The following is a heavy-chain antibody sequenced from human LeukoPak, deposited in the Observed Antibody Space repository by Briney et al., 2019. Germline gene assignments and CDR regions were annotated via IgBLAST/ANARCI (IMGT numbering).Heavy chain of an antibody. Sequence: GASVKVSCKASGYTFTGYYMHWVRQAPGQGLEWMGWINPNSGGTNYAQKFQGRVTMTRDTSISTAYMELSRLRSDDTAVYYCARFLWFSLGAFDIWGQGTMVTVSS. V-gene: IGHV1-2*02. CDR1: GYTFTGYY. J-gene: IGHJ3*02. D-gene: IGHD3-10*01. CDR2: INPNSGGT. CDR3: ARFLWFSLGAFDI.